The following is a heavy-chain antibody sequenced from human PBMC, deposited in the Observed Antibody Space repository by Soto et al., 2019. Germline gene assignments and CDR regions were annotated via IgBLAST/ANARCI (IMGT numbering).Heavy chain of an antibody. CDR2: ISYDGSNK. CDR3: AKDRGYCTNGVCYNYYYYGMDV. D-gene: IGHD2-8*01. Sequence: GGSLRLSCAASGFTFSSYGMHWVRQAPGKGLEWVAVISYDGSNKYYADSVKGRFTISRDNSKNTLYLQMNSLRAEDTAVYYCAKDRGYCTNGVCYNYYYYGMDVWGQGTTVTVSS. J-gene: IGHJ6*02. CDR1: GFTFSSYG. V-gene: IGHV3-30*18.